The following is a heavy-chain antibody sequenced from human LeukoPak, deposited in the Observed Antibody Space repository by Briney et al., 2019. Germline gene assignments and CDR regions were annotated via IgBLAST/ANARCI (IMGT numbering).Heavy chain of an antibody. J-gene: IGHJ6*02. CDR2: ISGSGGST. CDR1: GFTFSSYA. D-gene: IGHD6-13*01. Sequence: GGSLRLSCAASGFTFSSYAMSWVRQAPGKGLEWVSAISGSGGSTYYADSVKGRFTISRDNSKNTLYPQMNSLRAEDTAVYYCAKESYSSSWYKRYYYYGMDVWGQGTTVTVSS. CDR3: AKESYSSSWYKRYYYYGMDV. V-gene: IGHV3-23*01.